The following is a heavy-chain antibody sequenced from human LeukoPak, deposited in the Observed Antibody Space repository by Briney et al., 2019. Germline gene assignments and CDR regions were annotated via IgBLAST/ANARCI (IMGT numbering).Heavy chain of an antibody. CDR3: ARDYPTYCSSTSCYPFDY. CDR2: IGAYNGNT. V-gene: IGHV1-18*01. J-gene: IGHJ4*02. Sequence: ASVKVSCKASGYTFTSYGISWVRQAPGQGLEWMGWIGAYNGNTNYAQKLQGRVTMTTDTSTSTAYMELRSLRSDDTAVYYCARDYPTYCSSTSCYPFDYWGQGTLVTVSS. D-gene: IGHD2-2*01. CDR1: GYTFTSYG.